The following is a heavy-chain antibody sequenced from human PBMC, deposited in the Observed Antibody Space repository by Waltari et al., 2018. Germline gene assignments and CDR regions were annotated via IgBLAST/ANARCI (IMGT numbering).Heavy chain of an antibody. J-gene: IGHJ4*02. CDR3: ARGPGTDIVVVVAARNYYFDY. CDR2: INQSGGT. CDR1: GGSFSGYY. Sequence: QVQLQQWGAGLLKPSETLSLTCAVYGGSFSGYYWSWIRQPPGKGLEWIGEINQSGGTHYNTSLKRGGTISVDTAKNKFSLKLGSGTAADAAVYYCARGPGTDIVVVVAARNYYFDYWGQGTLVTVSS. V-gene: IGHV4-34*01. D-gene: IGHD2-15*01.